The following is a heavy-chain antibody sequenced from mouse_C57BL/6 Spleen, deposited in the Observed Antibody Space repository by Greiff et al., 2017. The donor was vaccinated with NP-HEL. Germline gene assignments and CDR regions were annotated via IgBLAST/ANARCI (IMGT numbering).Heavy chain of an antibody. Sequence: EVKLVESGGGLVKPGGSLKLSCAASGFTFSSYAMSWVRQTPEKRLEWVATISDGGSYTYYPDNVKGRFTISRDNAKNNLYLQMSHLKSEDTAMYYCAREGYYYGSSDAMDYWGQGTSVTVSS. V-gene: IGHV5-4*01. J-gene: IGHJ4*01. CDR1: GFTFSSYA. CDR3: AREGYYYGSSDAMDY. D-gene: IGHD1-1*01. CDR2: ISDGGSYT.